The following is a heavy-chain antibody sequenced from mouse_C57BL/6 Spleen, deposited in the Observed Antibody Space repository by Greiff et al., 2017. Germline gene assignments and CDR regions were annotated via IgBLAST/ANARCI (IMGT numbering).Heavy chain of an antibody. Sequence: QVQLKESDAELVKPGASVKISCKVSGYTFTDHTIHWMKQRPEQGLEWIGYIYPRDGSNKYNEKFKGKATLTADKSSSTAYMQLNSLTSEDSAVYFWARDYDGPAWFAYWGQGTLVTVSA. CDR1: GYTFTDHT. CDR2: IYPRDGSN. CDR3: ARDYDGPAWFAY. V-gene: IGHV1-78*01. D-gene: IGHD2-3*01. J-gene: IGHJ3*01.